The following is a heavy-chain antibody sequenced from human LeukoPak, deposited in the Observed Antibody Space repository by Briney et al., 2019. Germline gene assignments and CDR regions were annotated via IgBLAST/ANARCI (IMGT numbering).Heavy chain of an antibody. D-gene: IGHD2-2*01. CDR3: ARVSRYCSSTSCSYYFDY. CDR1: GYTFTSYD. CDR2: MNPNSGNT. Sequence: GASVKVSCKASGYTFTSYDINWVRQATGQGLEWMGWMNPNSGNTGYAQKFQARVPITRHPSISTAYMELSSLRSEDTAVYYCARVSRYCSSTSCSYYFDYWGQGTLVTVSS. J-gene: IGHJ4*02. V-gene: IGHV1-8*03.